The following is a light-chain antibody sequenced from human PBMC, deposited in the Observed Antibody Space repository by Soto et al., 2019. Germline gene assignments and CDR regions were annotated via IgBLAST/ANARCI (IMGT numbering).Light chain of an antibody. V-gene: IGKV3-20*01. CDR2: GAS. CDR1: QSVSSNY. Sequence: EIVLTQSPGTLSLSPGERASLSCRASQSVSSNYLAWFQQKPGQAPRLLISGASNRASDIPDRFSGSGSWTDFTLTISRLEPEDFAVYYCQQYYNWPPWTFGQGTKVDIK. CDR3: QQYYNWPPWT. J-gene: IGKJ1*01.